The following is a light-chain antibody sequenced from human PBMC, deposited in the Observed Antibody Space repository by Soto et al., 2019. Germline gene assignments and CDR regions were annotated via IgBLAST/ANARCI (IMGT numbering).Light chain of an antibody. CDR3: QQYNSYSRT. CDR2: DAS. V-gene: IGKV1-5*01. Sequence: DIQMTQSPSTLSASVGDRVTITCRASQSISSVLAWYQQKPGKAPKLLIYDASSLESGVPSRFSGSGSGTEFSLTIRSLQPDDFATYYGQQYNSYSRTFGQGTKVEIK. CDR1: QSISSV. J-gene: IGKJ1*01.